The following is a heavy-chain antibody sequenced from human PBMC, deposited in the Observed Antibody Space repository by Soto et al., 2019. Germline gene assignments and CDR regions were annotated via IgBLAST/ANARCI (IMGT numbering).Heavy chain of an antibody. J-gene: IGHJ4*02. V-gene: IGHV3-23*01. Sequence: EVQLLETGGGLVQPGGSLRLSCAASGFTFSSYAMSWVRQAPGKGLEWVSTISGSGGSTYYADSVKGRFTISRDNSKNTLYLQMNSLRAEDTAVYYCAKGGRWELPLDYWGQGTLVTVSS. CDR2: ISGSGGST. CDR3: AKGGRWELPLDY. CDR1: GFTFSSYA. D-gene: IGHD1-26*01.